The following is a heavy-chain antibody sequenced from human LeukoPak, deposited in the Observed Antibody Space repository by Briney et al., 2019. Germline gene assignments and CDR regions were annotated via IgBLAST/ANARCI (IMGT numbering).Heavy chain of an antibody. J-gene: IGHJ4*02. V-gene: IGHV3-23*01. CDR3: ATMVRGAARNFDY. D-gene: IGHD2-21*01. CDR2: ISGSGGST. Sequence: GGSLRLSCAAPGFTFSSYAMSWVRQAPGKGLEWVSAISGSGGSTYYADSVKGRFTISRDNSKNTLYLQMNSLRAEDTAVYYCATMVRGAARNFDYWGQGTLVTVSS. CDR1: GFTFSSYA.